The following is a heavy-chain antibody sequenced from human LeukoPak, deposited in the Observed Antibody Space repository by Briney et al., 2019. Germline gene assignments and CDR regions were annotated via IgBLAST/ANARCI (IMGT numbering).Heavy chain of an antibody. Sequence: SETLSLTCTVSGGSVSSGSYYWSWIRQPPGKGLEWIGYIYYSGSTNYNSSLKSRVTISVDTSKNQFSLKLSSVTAADTAVYYCAREGPLGYCSSTSCYRYYCYGMDVWGQGTTVTVSS. D-gene: IGHD2-2*01. CDR3: AREGPLGYCSSTSCYRYYCYGMDV. CDR2: IYYSGST. J-gene: IGHJ6*02. CDR1: GGSVSSGSYY. V-gene: IGHV4-61*01.